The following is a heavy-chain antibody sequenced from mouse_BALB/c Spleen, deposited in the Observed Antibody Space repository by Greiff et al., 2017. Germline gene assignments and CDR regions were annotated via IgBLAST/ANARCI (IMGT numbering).Heavy chain of an antibody. D-gene: IGHD1-1*01. Sequence: VQLQQSGPQLVRPGASVKISCKASGYSFTSYWMHWVKQRPGQGLEWIGMIDPSDSETRLNQKFKDKATLTVDKSSSTAYMPLSSPTSEDSAVYYCASATVVEAYYAMDYWGQGTSGTVSS. CDR3: ASATVVEAYYAMDY. CDR2: IDPSDSET. CDR1: GYSFTSYW. J-gene: IGHJ4*01. V-gene: IGHV1S127*01.